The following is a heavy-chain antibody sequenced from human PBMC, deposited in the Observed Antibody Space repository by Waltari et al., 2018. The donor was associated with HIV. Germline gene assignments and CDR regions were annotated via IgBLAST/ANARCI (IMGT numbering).Heavy chain of an antibody. CDR3: SRDNPQWDY. CDR1: GFTIGDYA. V-gene: IGHV3-49*03. J-gene: IGHJ4*02. D-gene: IGHD2-8*01. CDR2: IRSKVSGGTT. Sequence: EVQLVESGGGLVQPGRSLRLSCTTSGFTIGDYAMGWFRQAPGKGLEWRGFIRSKVSGGTTESAASVKGRFTISRDDSNSIGFLQMDSLKTEDTAMYYCSRDNPQWDYWGQGTLVTVSS.